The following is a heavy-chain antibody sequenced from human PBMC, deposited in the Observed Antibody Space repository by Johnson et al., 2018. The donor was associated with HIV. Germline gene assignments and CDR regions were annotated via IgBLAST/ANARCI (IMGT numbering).Heavy chain of an antibody. V-gene: IGHV3-23*04. D-gene: IGHD5-12*01. CDR1: GFTFSSYG. J-gene: IGHJ3*02. CDR2: ISGSGGST. CDR3: ASTIDIVPTGRSYDAFDI. Sequence: VQLVESGGGLVQPGGSLRLSCAASGFTFSSYGMSWVRQAPGKGLEWVSTISGSGGSTYYADSVKGQFTISSDDSTNTAYLQMNSLTPEDTAVYYCASTIDIVPTGRSYDAFDIWGQGTLVTVSS.